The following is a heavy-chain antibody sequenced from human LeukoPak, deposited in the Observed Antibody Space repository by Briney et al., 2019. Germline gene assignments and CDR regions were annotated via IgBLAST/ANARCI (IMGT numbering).Heavy chain of an antibody. CDR1: GGTFSSYA. V-gene: IGHV1-69*13. J-gene: IGHJ2*01. CDR3: AMYSSSALDAFDI. D-gene: IGHD6-6*01. CDR2: IIPIFGTA. Sequence: SVKVSCKASGGTFSSYAISWVRQAPGQGLEWMGGIIPIFGTANYAQKFQGRVTITADESTSTAYMELSSLRSEDTAVYYCAMYSSSALDAFDIWGRGTLVTVSS.